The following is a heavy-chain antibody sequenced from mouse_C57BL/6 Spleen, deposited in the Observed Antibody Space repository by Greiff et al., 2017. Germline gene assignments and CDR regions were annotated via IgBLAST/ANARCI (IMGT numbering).Heavy chain of an antibody. V-gene: IGHV5-17*01. CDR2: ISSGSSTI. J-gene: IGHJ2*01. CDR1: GFTFSDYG. D-gene: IGHD2-1*01. Sequence: EVHLVESGGGLVKPGGSLKLSCAASGFTFSDYGMHWVRQAPEKGLEWVAYISSGSSTIYYADTVKGRFTISRDNAKNTLFLQMTSMRSEDTAMYYCARGIYYGKGYFDYWGQGTTLTVSS. CDR3: ARGIYYGKGYFDY.